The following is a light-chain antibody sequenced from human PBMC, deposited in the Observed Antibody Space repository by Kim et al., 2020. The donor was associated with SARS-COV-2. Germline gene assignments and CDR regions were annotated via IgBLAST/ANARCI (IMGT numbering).Light chain of an antibody. CDR1: QSLLYSSNNKNY. V-gene: IGKV4-1*01. Sequence: DIVMTQSPDSLAVSLGERATINCKSSQSLLYSSNNKNYLAWYQQRPGQTPKLLIYWASARESGVPDRFSVSGSGTDFTLTISSLQAEDVAIYYCQKYYSTHTFGQGTKLEI. J-gene: IGKJ2*01. CDR2: WAS. CDR3: QKYYSTHT.